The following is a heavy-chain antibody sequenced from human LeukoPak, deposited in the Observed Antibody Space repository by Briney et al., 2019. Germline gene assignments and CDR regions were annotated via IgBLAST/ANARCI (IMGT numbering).Heavy chain of an antibody. Sequence: QSGGSLRLSCAASGFTFSNSWMNSFRQTPGEGLEWVAKIKADGGEKDYVASEKGRFTISRENAKNSLYLQMNSLRAEDTAVYYCARVVVNYYDSSAYGATDYWGQGTLVTVSS. D-gene: IGHD3-22*01. CDR2: IKADGGEK. CDR1: GFTFSNSW. V-gene: IGHV3-7*03. J-gene: IGHJ4*02. CDR3: ARVVVNYYDSSAYGATDY.